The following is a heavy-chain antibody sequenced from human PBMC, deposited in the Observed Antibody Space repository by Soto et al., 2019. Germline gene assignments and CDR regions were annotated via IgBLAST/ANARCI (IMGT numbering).Heavy chain of an antibody. CDR1: GYTFTSYG. CDR2: ISAYNGNT. D-gene: IGHD3-22*01. V-gene: IGHV1-18*01. J-gene: IGHJ4*02. CDR3: ARGGSITMIGGEHKYYFDY. Sequence: EASVKVSCKASGYTFTSYGISWVRQAPGQGLEWMGWISAYNGNTNYAQKLQGRVTMTTDTSTSTAYMELRSLRSDDTAVYYCARGGSITMIGGEHKYYFDYWGQGTLVTVSS.